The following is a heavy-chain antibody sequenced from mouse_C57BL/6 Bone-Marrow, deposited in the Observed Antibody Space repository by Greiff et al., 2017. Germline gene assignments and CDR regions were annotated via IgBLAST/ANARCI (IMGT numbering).Heavy chain of an antibody. CDR3: ARGDSSGLYAMDY. CDR2: IYPSDSET. V-gene: IGHV1-61*01. D-gene: IGHD3-2*02. J-gene: IGHJ4*01. Sequence: VQLQQPGAELVRPGSSVKLSCKASGYTFTSYWMDWVKQRPGQGLEWIGNIYPSDSETHYNQKFKDKATLTVDKSSSTAYMQLSSLTSEDSAVYYCARGDSSGLYAMDYWGQGTSVTVSS. CDR1: GYTFTSYW.